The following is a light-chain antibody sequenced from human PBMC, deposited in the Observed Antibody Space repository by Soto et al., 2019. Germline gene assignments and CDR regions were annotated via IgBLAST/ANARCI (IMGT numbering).Light chain of an antibody. CDR2: GAS. V-gene: IGKV3-20*01. CDR1: QSVRSSY. J-gene: IGKJ4*01. Sequence: EIVLTQSPGTLSLSPGGRATLSCRASQSVRSSYLAWYQQRPGQAPRLLIFGASFWATGNPDRFSGSGSGTDVTLTISRLEHEYFAVYYWQHNGRPLTFGGGTKVEMK. CDR3: QHNGRPLT.